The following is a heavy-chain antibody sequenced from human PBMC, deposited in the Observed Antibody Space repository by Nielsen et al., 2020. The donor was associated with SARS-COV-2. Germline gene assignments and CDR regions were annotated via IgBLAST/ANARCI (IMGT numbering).Heavy chain of an antibody. CDR3: AREWEDYDSSGFDY. Sequence: GESLKISCAASGFTFRTYAMHWVRQAPGKGLEWVAIISFDGTTKYNEDSVKGRFTISRDNSKNTLYLQVKSLRAEDTAVYYCAREWEDYDSSGFDYWGQGTLVTVSS. D-gene: IGHD3-22*01. V-gene: IGHV3-30-3*01. CDR1: GFTFRTYA. CDR2: ISFDGTTK. J-gene: IGHJ4*02.